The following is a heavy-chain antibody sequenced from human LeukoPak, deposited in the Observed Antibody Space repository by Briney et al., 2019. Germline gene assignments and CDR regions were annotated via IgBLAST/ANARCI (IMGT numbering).Heavy chain of an antibody. CDR1: GGTFSSYA. CDR3: ARHTCYDFSRAYGMDV. J-gene: IGHJ6*02. Sequence: ASVKVSCKASGGTFSSYAISWVRQAPGQGLEWMGGIIPIFGTANYAQKFQGRVTITADESTSTAYMELSSLRSEDTAVYYCARHTCYDFSRAYGMDVWGQETTVTVSS. CDR2: IIPIFGTA. D-gene: IGHD3-3*01. V-gene: IGHV1-69*13.